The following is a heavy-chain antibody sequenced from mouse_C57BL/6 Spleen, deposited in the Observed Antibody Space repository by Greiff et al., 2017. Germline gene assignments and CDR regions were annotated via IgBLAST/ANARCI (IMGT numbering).Heavy chain of an antibody. D-gene: IGHD1-1*01. Sequence: VQLQQPGAELVMPGASVKLSCKASGYTFTSYWMHWVKQRPGQGLEWIGEIDPSDSYTNYNQKFKGKSTVTVDKSSSTAYMQLSSLTSEDSAVYYCARSDGSSPLYYAMDYWGQGTSVTVSS. CDR1: GYTFTSYW. CDR2: IDPSDSYT. V-gene: IGHV1-69*01. J-gene: IGHJ4*01. CDR3: ARSDGSSPLYYAMDY.